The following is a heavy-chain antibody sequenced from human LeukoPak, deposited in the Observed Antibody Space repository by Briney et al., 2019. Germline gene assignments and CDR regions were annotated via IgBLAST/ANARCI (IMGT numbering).Heavy chain of an antibody. CDR1: GYSFILYG. Sequence: ASVKVSCKTSGYSFILYGISWVRQAPGQGLEWMGWISAYNGNTNYAQKLQGRVIMTTDTSTSTAYMDLRSLTSGDTAVYYCATDSGSWRRVEYWGQGTLVTVSS. D-gene: IGHD1-26*01. CDR3: ATDSGSWRRVEY. CDR2: ISAYNGNT. J-gene: IGHJ4*02. V-gene: IGHV1-18*01.